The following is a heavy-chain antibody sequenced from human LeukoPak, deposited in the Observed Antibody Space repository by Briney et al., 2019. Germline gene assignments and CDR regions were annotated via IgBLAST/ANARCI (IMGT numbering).Heavy chain of an antibody. J-gene: IGHJ4*02. Sequence: GGPLRLSCAASAFTFSTYWMHWVRQAPGKGLAWVSRIKSDGSTNYADSVKGRFTVSRDNADNTMFLQMNSVRDEDTAVYYCATKQWLAPPPDSWGQGTPVTVSS. CDR2: IKSDGST. CDR3: ATKQWLAPPPDS. V-gene: IGHV3-74*01. D-gene: IGHD6-19*01. CDR1: AFTFSTYW.